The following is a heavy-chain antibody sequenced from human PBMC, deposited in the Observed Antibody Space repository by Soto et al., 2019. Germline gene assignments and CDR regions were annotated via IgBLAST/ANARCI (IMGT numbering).Heavy chain of an antibody. Sequence: SETLSLTCIVSGGSLTSSSFYWGWIRQPPGKGLSWIGNIYYSGTTDYNPSLKSRVSVSTDTSRNQLSLTLSSVTAADTAVYYCVRFYGNAFDCWGQGTLVTVSS. J-gene: IGHJ4*02. V-gene: IGHV4-39*01. CDR1: GGSLTSSSFY. CDR3: VRFYGNAFDC. D-gene: IGHD3-10*01. CDR2: IYYSGTT.